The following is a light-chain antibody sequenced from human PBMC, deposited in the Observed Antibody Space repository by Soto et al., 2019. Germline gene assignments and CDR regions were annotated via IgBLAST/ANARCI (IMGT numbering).Light chain of an antibody. CDR3: NSYTSKSTGV. Sequence: QSALTQPASVSRSPGQSITISCTGTSSDVGGYNYVSWYQQHPGKAPKLIIYEVSNRPSGVSNRFSGSKSGNTASLTISGLQAEDEADYYCNSYTSKSTGVFGTWTKVTDL. CDR1: SSDVGGYNY. J-gene: IGLJ1*01. V-gene: IGLV2-14*01. CDR2: EVS.